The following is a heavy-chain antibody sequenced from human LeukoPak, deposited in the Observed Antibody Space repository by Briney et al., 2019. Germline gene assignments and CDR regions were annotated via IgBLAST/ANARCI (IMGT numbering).Heavy chain of an antibody. CDR2: IYYSGST. V-gene: IGHV4-59*01. CDR1: GGSISPYY. CDR3: ARGRRRLDY. Sequence: SETQSLTCTVSGGSISPYYWSWIRQPPGKGLEWIGYIYYSGSTNYNPSLKSRVTMSVDTSKNQFSLKVRSVTAADTAFYYCARGRRRLDYWGQGILVTVSS. J-gene: IGHJ4*02. D-gene: IGHD1-1*01.